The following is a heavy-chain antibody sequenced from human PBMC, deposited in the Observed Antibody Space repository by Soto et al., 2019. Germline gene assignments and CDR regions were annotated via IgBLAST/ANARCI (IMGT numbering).Heavy chain of an antibody. CDR1: GGTFSSYA. J-gene: IGHJ5*02. D-gene: IGHD2-15*01. Sequence: ASVKVSCKASGGTFSSYAISWVRQAPGQGLEWMGGIIPIFGTANYAQKFQGRVTITADESTSTAYIELSSLRSEDTAVYYCASSLVDCSRLGPWGKGTLVTVAS. V-gene: IGHV1-69*13. CDR2: IIPIFGTA. CDR3: ASSLVDCSRLGP.